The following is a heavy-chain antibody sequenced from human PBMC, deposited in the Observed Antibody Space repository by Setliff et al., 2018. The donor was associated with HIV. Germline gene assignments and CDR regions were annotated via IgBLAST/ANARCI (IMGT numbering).Heavy chain of an antibody. Sequence: PGGSLRLSCAASGLTFSSYAMSWVRQAPGKGLEWVSAIGPVGTSTYYADSVKGRFTISRDDAKTSLYLQMNSLRAEDTAVYYCGGEPRQLAYWGQGTLVTVSS. CDR2: IGPVGTST. J-gene: IGHJ4*02. D-gene: IGHD6-13*01. CDR1: GLTFSSYA. V-gene: IGHV3-23*01. CDR3: GGEPRQLAY.